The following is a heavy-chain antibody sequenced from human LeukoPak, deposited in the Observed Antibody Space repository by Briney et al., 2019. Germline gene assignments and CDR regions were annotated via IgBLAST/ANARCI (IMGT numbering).Heavy chain of an antibody. D-gene: IGHD2-2*01. V-gene: IGHV1-69*02. Sequence: SVKVSCKASGGTFSSYTISWVRQAPGQGLEWMGRIIPILGIANYAQKFQGRVTITADKSTSTAYMELSNLRSEDTAVYYCARVYCSSTSCYDYWGQGTLVTVSS. CDR2: IIPILGIA. J-gene: IGHJ4*02. CDR1: GGTFSSYT. CDR3: ARVYCSSTSCYDY.